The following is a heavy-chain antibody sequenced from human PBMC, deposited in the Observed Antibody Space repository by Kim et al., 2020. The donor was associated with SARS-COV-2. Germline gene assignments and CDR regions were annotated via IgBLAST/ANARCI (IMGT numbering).Heavy chain of an antibody. CDR3: ARGPPIAAYASDLDY. V-gene: IGHV4-31*02. D-gene: IGHD6-6*01. J-gene: IGHJ4*01. CDR2: SGST. Sequence: SGSTYYNPSLKSRVTLSVETSKNQFSLTLSSVTAADTAVYYCARGPPIAAYASDLDYW.